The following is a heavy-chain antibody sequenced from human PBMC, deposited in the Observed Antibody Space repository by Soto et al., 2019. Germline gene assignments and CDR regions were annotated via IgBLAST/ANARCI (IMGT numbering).Heavy chain of an antibody. J-gene: IGHJ4*02. D-gene: IGHD1-26*01. Sequence: QVQLQESGPGLVKPSQTLSLTCTVSGGSISSGDYYWSWIRQPPGKGLEWIGYIYYSGRTYYNPSLKCRVTLSVDTSKNQFSLKLSSVTAADTAVYYCARALKWELRPDYWGQGTLVTVSS. V-gene: IGHV4-30-4*01. CDR2: IYYSGRT. CDR1: GGSISSGDYY. CDR3: ARALKWELRPDY.